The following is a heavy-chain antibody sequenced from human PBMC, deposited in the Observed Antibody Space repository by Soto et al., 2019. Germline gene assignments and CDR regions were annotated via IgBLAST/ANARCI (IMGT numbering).Heavy chain of an antibody. CDR2: INHSGST. CDR1: GGSFSGYY. V-gene: IGHV4-34*01. CDR3: ARGGTAAADPRICFDP. J-gene: IGHJ5*02. D-gene: IGHD6-13*01. Sequence: QVQLQQWGAGLLKPSETLSLTCAVYGGSFSGYYWSWIRQPPGKGLEWIGEINHSGSTNYNPSLKSRVTISVDTSKTQFSLKRSSVTAADTAVYYCARGGTAAADPRICFDPWGQGTLVTASS.